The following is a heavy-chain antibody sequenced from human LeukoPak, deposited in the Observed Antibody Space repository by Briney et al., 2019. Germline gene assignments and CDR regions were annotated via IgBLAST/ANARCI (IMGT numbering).Heavy chain of an antibody. Sequence: PGVSLRLSCAASGFTFTSYWMGWVRHAPGRGLEWVGNINQDGSEKYYVDSVKGRFTISRDNAENSLFLQMNSLRAEDTAVYFCARGGHWLDPWGQGTLVTVSS. CDR2: INQDGSEK. V-gene: IGHV3-7*01. CDR3: ARGGHWLDP. J-gene: IGHJ5*02. CDR1: GFTFTSYW.